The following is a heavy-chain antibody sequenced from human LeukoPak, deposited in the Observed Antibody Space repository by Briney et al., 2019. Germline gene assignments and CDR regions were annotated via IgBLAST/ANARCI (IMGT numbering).Heavy chain of an antibody. CDR1: GYTFTGYY. Sequence: GASVKVSCKASGYTFTGYYMHWVRQAPGQGLEWMGWINPDSGGTIYAQNFQGRVTMTRDTSISTAYMELSSLRSDDTAVYYCATDRPYLANYYMDVWGKGTTVTVSS. CDR3: ATDRPYLANYYMDV. J-gene: IGHJ6*03. V-gene: IGHV1-2*02. CDR2: INPDSGGT. D-gene: IGHD3-16*01.